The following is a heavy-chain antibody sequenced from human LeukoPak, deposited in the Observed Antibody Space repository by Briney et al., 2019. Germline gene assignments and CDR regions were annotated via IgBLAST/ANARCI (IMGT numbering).Heavy chain of an antibody. CDR2: INPNSGGT. V-gene: IGHV1-2*02. J-gene: IGHJ4*02. CDR3: ARDLPGFTIYDYVWGSYRPFDY. CDR1: GYTFTGYY. D-gene: IGHD3-16*02. Sequence: ASVKVSCKASGYTFTGYYMHWVRQAPGQGLEWMGWINPNSGGTNYAQKFQGRVTMTRDTSISTAYMELGRLRSDDTAVYYCARDLPGFTIYDYVWGSYRPFDYWGQGTLVTVSS.